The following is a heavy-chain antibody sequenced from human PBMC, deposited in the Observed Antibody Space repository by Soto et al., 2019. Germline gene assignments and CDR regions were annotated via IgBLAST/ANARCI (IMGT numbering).Heavy chain of an antibody. V-gene: IGHV1-3*05. J-gene: IGHJ4*02. CDR1: GYTLTSYA. Sequence: QVQLVQAGAEEKKPGASVNVSCKASGYTLTSYAMHWVRQAPGQRLEWMGWIHAGNGNTKYSQKFQGRVTITRDTSASTAYMELSSLRSEATAVYYCARHGSGGDYWGQGTLVTVSS. CDR2: IHAGNGNT. CDR3: ARHGSGGDY. D-gene: IGHD6-19*01.